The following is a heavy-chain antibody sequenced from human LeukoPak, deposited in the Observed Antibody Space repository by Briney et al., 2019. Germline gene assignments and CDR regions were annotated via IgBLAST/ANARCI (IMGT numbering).Heavy chain of an antibody. D-gene: IGHD4-17*01. CDR2: ICYSGST. J-gene: IGHJ3*02. Sequence: SQTLSLTCTVSGGSISSGDYYWSWIRQPPGTGLEWIGYICYSGSTYYNPSLKSRVTISVDTSKNQFSLKLSSVTAADTAVYYCASGSTVTTGYDAFDIWGQGTMVTVSS. CDR1: GGSISSGDYY. CDR3: ASGSTVTTGYDAFDI. V-gene: IGHV4-30-4*08.